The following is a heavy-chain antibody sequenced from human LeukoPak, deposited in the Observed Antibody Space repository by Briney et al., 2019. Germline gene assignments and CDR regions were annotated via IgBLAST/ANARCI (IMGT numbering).Heavy chain of an antibody. D-gene: IGHD3-10*01. V-gene: IGHV1-18*04. J-gene: IGHJ4*02. CDR2: ISAYNGNT. CDR3: ARDEGITMVRGVPDY. CDR1: GYTFSDYY. Sequence: ASVKVSCKASGYTFSDYYMHWVRQAPGQGLEWMGWISAYNGNTNYAQKLQGRVTMTTDTSTSTAYMELRSLRSDDTAVYYCARDEGITMVRGVPDYWGQGTLVTVSS.